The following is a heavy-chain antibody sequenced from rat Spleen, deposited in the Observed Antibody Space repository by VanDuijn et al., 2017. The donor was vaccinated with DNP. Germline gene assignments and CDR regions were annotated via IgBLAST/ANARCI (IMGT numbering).Heavy chain of an antibody. CDR1: GFPFSDYY. J-gene: IGHJ4*01. Sequence: EVQLVESGGGLVQPGRSLKLSCAASGFPFSDYYMAWVRQAPKKGLVWVATIIYDGSRTYYGDSVKGRFTVSRDDAGNTLYLQMNSLRSEDTATYYCTRVGDLHDGGDGDALDAWGQGTSVTVSS. D-gene: IGHD1-12*02. CDR3: TRVGDLHDGGDGDALDA. CDR2: IIYDGSRT. V-gene: IGHV5-22*01.